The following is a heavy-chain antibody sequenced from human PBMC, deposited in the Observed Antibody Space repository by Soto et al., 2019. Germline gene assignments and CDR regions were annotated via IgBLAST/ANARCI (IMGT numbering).Heavy chain of an antibody. CDR1: GFTFSNAW. CDR3: TTGETVAGTSGFDP. D-gene: IGHD6-19*01. CDR2: IKSKTDGGTT. V-gene: IGHV3-15*01. J-gene: IGHJ5*02. Sequence: GGSLRLSCAASGFTFSNAWMSWVRQAPGKGLEWVGRIKSKTDGGTTDYAAPVKGRFTISRDDSKNTLYLQMNSLKTEDTAVYYCTTGETVAGTSGFDPWGQGTLVTVSS.